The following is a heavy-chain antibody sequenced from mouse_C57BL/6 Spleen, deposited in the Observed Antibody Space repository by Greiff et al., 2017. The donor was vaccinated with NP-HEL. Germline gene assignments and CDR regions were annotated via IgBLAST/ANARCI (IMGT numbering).Heavy chain of an antibody. CDR2: IHPNSGST. CDR3: ARGWDYDYDEGTSVDY. J-gene: IGHJ4*01. CDR1: GYTFTSYW. Sequence: QVQLQQPGAELVKPGASVKLSCKASGYTFTSYWMHWVKQRPGQGLEWIGMIHPNSGSTNYNEKFKSKATLTVDKSSSTAYMQLISLTSEDSAVYYCARGWDYDYDEGTSVDYWGQGTSVTVSS. V-gene: IGHV1-64*01. D-gene: IGHD2-4*01.